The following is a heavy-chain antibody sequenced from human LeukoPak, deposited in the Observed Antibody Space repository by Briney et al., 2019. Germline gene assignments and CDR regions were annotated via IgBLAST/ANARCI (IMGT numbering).Heavy chain of an antibody. CDR3: ARDYGDYHFDY. D-gene: IGHD4-17*01. CDR2: MNPNSGNT. Sequence: GASVKVSCKASRYTFTSYDINWVRQATGQGLEWMGWMNPNSGNTGYAQKFQGRVTITRNTSISTAYMELSSLRSEDTAVYYCARDYGDYHFDYWGQGTLVTVSS. V-gene: IGHV1-8*03. J-gene: IGHJ4*02. CDR1: RYTFTSYD.